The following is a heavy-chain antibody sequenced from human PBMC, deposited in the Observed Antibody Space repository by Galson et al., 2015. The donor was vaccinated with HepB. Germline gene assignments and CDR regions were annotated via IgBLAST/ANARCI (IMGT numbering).Heavy chain of an antibody. Sequence: SVKVSCKASGGTFSSYAINWVRQATGQGLEWMGWMNPNSGNTGYAQKFQGRVTMTRNTSISTAYMELSSLRSEDTAVYYCAREPFAQGAFDIWGQGTMVTVSS. V-gene: IGHV1-8*02. CDR3: AREPFAQGAFDI. CDR2: MNPNSGNT. D-gene: IGHD3-16*01. CDR1: GGTFSSYA. J-gene: IGHJ3*02.